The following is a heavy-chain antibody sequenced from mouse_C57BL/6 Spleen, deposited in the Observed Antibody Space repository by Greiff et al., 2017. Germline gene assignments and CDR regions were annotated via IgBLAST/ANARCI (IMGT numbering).Heavy chain of an antibody. V-gene: IGHV1-15*01. CDR2: IDPETGGT. Sequence: VKLMESGAELVRPGASVTLSCKASGYTFTDYEMHWVKQTPVHGLEWIGAIDPETGGTAYNQKFKGKAIPTADKSSSTAYMELRSLTSEDSAVYYCTRSMTAQATDYWGQGTTLTVSS. CDR3: TRSMTAQATDY. D-gene: IGHD3-2*02. J-gene: IGHJ2*01. CDR1: GYTFTDYE.